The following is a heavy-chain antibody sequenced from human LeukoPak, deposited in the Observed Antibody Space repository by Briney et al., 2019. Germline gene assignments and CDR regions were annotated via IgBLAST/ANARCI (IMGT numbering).Heavy chain of an antibody. CDR2: ISSSGSTI. CDR1: GFTLSSYE. CDR3: ARSWSDYGDY. D-gene: IGHD4-17*01. J-gene: IGHJ4*02. Sequence: GGSLRLSCAASGFTLSSYEMNWVRQAPGKGLEWVSYISSSGSTIYYADSVKGRFTISRDNAKNSLYLQMNSLRAEDTAVYYCARSWSDYGDYWGQGTLVTVSS. V-gene: IGHV3-48*03.